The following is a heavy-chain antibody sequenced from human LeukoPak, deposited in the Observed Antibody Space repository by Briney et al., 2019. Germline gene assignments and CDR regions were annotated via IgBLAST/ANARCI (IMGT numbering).Heavy chain of an antibody. Sequence: SVKVSCKASGGTFSSYAISWVRQAPGQGLEWMGGIIPIFGTASYAQKFQGRVTITTDESTSTAYMELSSLRSEDTAVYYCARGVATDGRYYYYYYMDVWGKGTTVTVSS. V-gene: IGHV1-69*05. J-gene: IGHJ6*03. D-gene: IGHD5-12*01. CDR2: IIPIFGTA. CDR1: GGTFSSYA. CDR3: ARGVATDGRYYYYYYMDV.